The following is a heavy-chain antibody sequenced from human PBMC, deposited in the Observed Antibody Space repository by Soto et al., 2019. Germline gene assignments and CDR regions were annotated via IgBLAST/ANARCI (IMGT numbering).Heavy chain of an antibody. J-gene: IGHJ3*02. CDR3: ASRGHTMVRGVMKDAFDI. V-gene: IGHV3-21*01. Sequence: EVQLVESGGGLVKPGGSLRLSCAASGFTFSSYSMNWVRQAPGKGLEWVSSISSSSSYIYYADSVKGRFTISRDNAKNSLYLQMNSLRAEDTAVYYCASRGHTMVRGVMKDAFDIWGQGTMVTVSS. D-gene: IGHD3-10*01. CDR2: ISSSSSYI. CDR1: GFTFSSYS.